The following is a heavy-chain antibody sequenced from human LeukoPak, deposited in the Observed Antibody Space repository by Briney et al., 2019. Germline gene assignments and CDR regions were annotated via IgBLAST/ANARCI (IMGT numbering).Heavy chain of an antibody. V-gene: IGHV1-69*04. J-gene: IGHJ5*02. CDR1: GGTFSSYA. D-gene: IGHD6-6*01. CDR2: IIPILGIA. Sequence: SVKVSCKASGGTFSSYAISWVRQAPGQGLEWMGRIIPILGIANYAQKFQGRVTITADKSTSTAYMELSSLRSEDTAVYYCARGSSSSPYNWFDPWGQGTLVTVSS. CDR3: ARGSSSSPYNWFDP.